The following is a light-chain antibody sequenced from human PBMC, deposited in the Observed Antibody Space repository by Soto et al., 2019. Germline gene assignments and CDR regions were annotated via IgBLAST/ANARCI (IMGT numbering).Light chain of an antibody. CDR2: KAS. Sequence: DIQLTQSPSTLSSSVGDRVTITCRASRSIISWLAWYQQKPGKAPKLLIYKASDLDVGVPSSFSGSGSATEFTLTISSLQHDDVATYYCQQYNAYSPSTFGQGTKVDIK. V-gene: IGKV1-5*03. J-gene: IGKJ1*01. CDR3: QQYNAYSPST. CDR1: RSIISW.